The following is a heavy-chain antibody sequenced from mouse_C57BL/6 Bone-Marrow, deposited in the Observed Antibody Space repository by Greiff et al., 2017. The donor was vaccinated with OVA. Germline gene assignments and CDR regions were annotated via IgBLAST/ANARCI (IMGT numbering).Heavy chain of an antibody. Sequence: QVQLQQPGAELVKPGASVKLSCKASGYTFTSYWMQWVKQRPGQGLEWIGEIDPSDSYTNYNQKFKGKATVTVDTSSSTAYMQLSSLTSEDSAVYYCARWLLQAYWGQGTLVTVSA. CDR2: IDPSDSYT. CDR3: ARWLLQAY. CDR1: GYTFTSYW. D-gene: IGHD2-3*01. J-gene: IGHJ3*01. V-gene: IGHV1-50*01.